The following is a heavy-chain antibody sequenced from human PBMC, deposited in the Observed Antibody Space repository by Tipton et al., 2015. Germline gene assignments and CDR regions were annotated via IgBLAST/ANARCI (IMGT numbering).Heavy chain of an antibody. J-gene: IGHJ4*02. CDR3: ARDGYDVLTGHSVTFDY. V-gene: IGHV3-21*01. Sequence: SLRLSCAASGFTFSSCSMNWLRQAQGKGLEWVASISSGSTYIYYADSVKGRFTISRDNAKNSLFLQMNSLRAEDTAVYYCARDGYDVLTGHSVTFDYWGQGSLVTVSS. CDR2: ISSGSTYI. D-gene: IGHD3-9*01. CDR1: GFTFSSCS.